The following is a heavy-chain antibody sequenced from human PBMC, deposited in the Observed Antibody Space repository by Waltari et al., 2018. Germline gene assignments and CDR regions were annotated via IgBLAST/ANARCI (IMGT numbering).Heavy chain of an antibody. Sequence: QVQLQESGPGLVKPSETLSLTCDVSGYSISSGYYWGWIRQHPGKGLEWIGSIYHSGSTYQNPSLKSRLTISLDTSKNQFSLKLSSVTAADTAVFYCARHPEQLVGYWYFDLWGRGTLVTVSS. CDR1: GYSISSGYY. J-gene: IGHJ2*01. CDR3: ARHPEQLVGYWYFDL. CDR2: IYHSGST. V-gene: IGHV4-38-2*01. D-gene: IGHD6-6*01.